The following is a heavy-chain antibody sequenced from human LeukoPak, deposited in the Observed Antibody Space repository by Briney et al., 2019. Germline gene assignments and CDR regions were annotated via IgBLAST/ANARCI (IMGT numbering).Heavy chain of an antibody. V-gene: IGHV4-39*07. D-gene: IGHD5-24*01. Sequence: SETLSLTCTVSGGSISSSSYYWGWIRQPPGKGLEWIGTIYYSGSTYYNPSLKTRVTISVDTSKNQFSLKLSSVTAADTAVYYCARGARAGYNLEPFDYWGQGTLVTVSS. J-gene: IGHJ4*02. CDR2: IYYSGST. CDR1: GGSISSSSYY. CDR3: ARGARAGYNLEPFDY.